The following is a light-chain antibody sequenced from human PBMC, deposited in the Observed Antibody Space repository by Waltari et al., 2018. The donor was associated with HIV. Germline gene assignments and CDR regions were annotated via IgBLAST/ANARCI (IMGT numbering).Light chain of an antibody. Sequence: QPVLTQSSSASASLGSSVKLTCTLTSGHSRTIIAWHQQQPGKAPRYLMKVEGGGFYNKGGGVPERVSGSRSGADRYLTISNLQFEDEADYYCETWDSSTWVFGGGTKLTVL. CDR3: ETWDSSTWV. CDR2: VEGGGFY. V-gene: IGLV4-60*02. CDR1: SGHSRTI. J-gene: IGLJ3*02.